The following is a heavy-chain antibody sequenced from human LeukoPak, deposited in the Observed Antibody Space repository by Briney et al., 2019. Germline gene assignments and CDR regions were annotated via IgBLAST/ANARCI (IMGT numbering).Heavy chain of an antibody. CDR2: IIPIFGTA. Sequence: GASVKVSCKASGGIFSSYAISWVRQAPGQGLEWMGGIIPIFGTANYAQKFQGRVTITADESTSTAYMELSSLRSENTAVYYCARDRKYSSSWYYYYGMDVWGQGTTVTVSS. J-gene: IGHJ6*02. CDR3: ARDRKYSSSWYYYYGMDV. CDR1: GGIFSSYA. D-gene: IGHD6-13*01. V-gene: IGHV1-69*13.